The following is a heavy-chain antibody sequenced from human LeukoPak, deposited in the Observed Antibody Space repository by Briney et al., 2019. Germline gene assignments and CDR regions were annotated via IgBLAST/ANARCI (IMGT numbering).Heavy chain of an antibody. CDR3: AKPLKTVAWSGYYTGIDY. J-gene: IGHJ4*02. V-gene: IGHV3-33*06. D-gene: IGHD3-3*01. CDR2: IWYDGSNK. CDR1: GFTFSGYG. Sequence: GGSLRLSCAASGFTFSGYGMHWVRQAPGKGLEWVAVIWYDGSNKYYADSVKGRFTISRDNSKNTLYLQMNSLRAEDTAVYYCAKPLKTVAWSGYYTGIDYWGQGTLVTVSS.